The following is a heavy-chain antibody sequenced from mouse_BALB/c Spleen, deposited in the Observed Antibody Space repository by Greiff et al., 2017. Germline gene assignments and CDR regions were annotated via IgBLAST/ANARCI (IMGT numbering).Heavy chain of an antibody. CDR3: ARDGNYGWFAY. CDR2: ISYDGSN. Sequence: VQLKQSGPGLVKPSQSLSLTCSVTGYSITSGYYWNWIRQFPGNKLEWMGYISYDGSNNYNPSLKNRISITRDTSKNQFFLKLNSVTTEDTATYYCARDGNYGWFAYWGQGTLVTVSA. CDR1: GYSITSGYY. J-gene: IGHJ3*01. D-gene: IGHD2-1*01. V-gene: IGHV3-6*02.